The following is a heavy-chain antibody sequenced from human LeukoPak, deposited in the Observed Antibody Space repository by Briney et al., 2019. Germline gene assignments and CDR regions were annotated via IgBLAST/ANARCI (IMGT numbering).Heavy chain of an antibody. Sequence: GGSLRLSCAASGFTFSDYVMNWVRQAPGKGLEWLSYISTGGRTVKYADSVKGRFTISRDNARSSLFLQMSNLRVEDTAVYFCARGATVTYYFDHWGQGILVAVSS. J-gene: IGHJ4*02. D-gene: IGHD4-17*01. V-gene: IGHV3-48*03. CDR1: GFTFSDYV. CDR3: ARGATVTYYFDH. CDR2: ISTGGRTV.